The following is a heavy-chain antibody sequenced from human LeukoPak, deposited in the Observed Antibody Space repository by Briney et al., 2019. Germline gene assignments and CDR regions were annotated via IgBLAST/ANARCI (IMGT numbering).Heavy chain of an antibody. CDR2: IYHSGST. D-gene: IGHD5-18*01. V-gene: IGHV4-38-2*02. CDR1: GYSISSGYY. Sequence: SETLSLTCTVSGYSISSGYYWGWIRQPPGQGLEWIGSIYHSGSTYYNPSLKSRVTISVDTSKNQFSLKLSSVTAADTAVYYCARNTWILDSFDYWGQGTLVTVSS. CDR3: ARNTWILDSFDY. J-gene: IGHJ4*02.